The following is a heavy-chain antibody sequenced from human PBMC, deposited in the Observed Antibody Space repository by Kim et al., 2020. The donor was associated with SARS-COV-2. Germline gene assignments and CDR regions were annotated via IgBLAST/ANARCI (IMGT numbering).Heavy chain of an antibody. V-gene: IGHV1-18*01. CDR2: ISAYNGNT. Sequence: ASVKVSCKASGYTFTSYGISWVRQAPGQGLEWMGWISAYNGNTNYAQKLQGRVTMTTDTSTSTAYMELRSLRSDDTAVYYCARGLVVVVAATISSYYYGMDVWGQGTTVTVSS. J-gene: IGHJ6*02. CDR1: GYTFTSYG. D-gene: IGHD2-15*01. CDR3: ARGLVVVVAATISSYYYGMDV.